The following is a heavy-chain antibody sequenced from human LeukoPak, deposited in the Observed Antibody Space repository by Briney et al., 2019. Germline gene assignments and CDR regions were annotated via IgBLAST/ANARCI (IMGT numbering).Heavy chain of an antibody. Sequence: SETLSLTCTVSGGSISSYYWSWIRQPPGKGLEWIGYIYYSGSTNYNPSLKSRVTISVDTSKNQFSLKLSSVTAADTAVYYCAREGDEAVAGSLGYFDYWGQGTLVTVSS. CDR3: AREGDEAVAGSLGYFDY. D-gene: IGHD6-19*01. V-gene: IGHV4-59*01. CDR2: IYYSGST. J-gene: IGHJ4*02. CDR1: GGSISSYY.